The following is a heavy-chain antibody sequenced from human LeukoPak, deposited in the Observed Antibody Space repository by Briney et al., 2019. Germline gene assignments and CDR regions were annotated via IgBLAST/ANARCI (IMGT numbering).Heavy chain of an antibody. CDR2: IFYSGST. V-gene: IGHV4-39*07. CDR1: SGSISTSNYY. D-gene: IGHD1-14*01. J-gene: IGHJ6*03. Sequence: SETLSLTCTVSSGSISTSNYYWGWVRQPPGKALEWIGNIFYSGSTYYSPSLKSRVTISLDTSRNQFSLKLSSVTAADTAVYYCARASEDYYYYYMDVWGKGTTVTISS. CDR3: ARASEDYYYYYMDV.